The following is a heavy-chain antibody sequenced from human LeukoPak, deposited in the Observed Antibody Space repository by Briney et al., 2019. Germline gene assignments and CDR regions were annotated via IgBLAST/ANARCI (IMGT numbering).Heavy chain of an antibody. CDR3: VRDLGGRSGH. CDR1: GFTFSSNW. J-gene: IGHJ4*02. V-gene: IGHV3-74*01. CDR2: INSDGSNT. D-gene: IGHD1-26*01. Sequence: PGGSLRLSCAGSGFTFSSNWMHWVRQVPGKGLVWVSRINSDGSNTNYADSVKGRSTIFRDNAKNTLYLQMNSLRAEDTAVYYCVRDLGGRSGHWGQGTLVTVSS.